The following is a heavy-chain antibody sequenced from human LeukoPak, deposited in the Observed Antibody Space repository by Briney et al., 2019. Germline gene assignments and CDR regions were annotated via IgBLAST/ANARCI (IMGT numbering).Heavy chain of an antibody. CDR2: ISSSGSSI. J-gene: IGHJ3*02. D-gene: IGHD5-24*01. Sequence: GGSLRLSCAASGFTFSSYEMNWVRQAPGKGVEWVSYISSSGSSIYYADSVKGRFTISRDNAKNSLYLQMNSLRAEDTAVYYCAHLEMATIPDYDAFDIWGQGTMVTVSS. V-gene: IGHV3-48*03. CDR3: AHLEMATIPDYDAFDI. CDR1: GFTFSSYE.